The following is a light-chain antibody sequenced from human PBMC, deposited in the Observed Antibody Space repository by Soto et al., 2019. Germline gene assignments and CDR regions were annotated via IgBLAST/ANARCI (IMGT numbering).Light chain of an antibody. J-gene: IGLJ1*01. CDR3: SSYTSSSTV. CDR1: SSDVGGYNY. V-gene: IGLV2-14*01. CDR2: DVS. Sequence: QSLLTQPASVSGSPGQSITISCTGTSSDVGGYNYVSWYQQHPGKAPKLMIYDVSHRPSGISDRFSGSESGNTASLTISGLQTEDEADYYCSSYTSSSTVFGTGTKVTVL.